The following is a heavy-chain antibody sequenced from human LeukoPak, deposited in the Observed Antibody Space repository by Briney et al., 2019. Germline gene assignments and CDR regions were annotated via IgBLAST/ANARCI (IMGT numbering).Heavy chain of an antibody. Sequence: GRSLRLSCAASGFTFSSYGMHWVRQAPGKGLEWVAVISYDGSNKYYADSVKGRFTISRDNSKNTLYLQMNSLRSEDTAVYYCAGDSKERNIVVVVAATRSFCGFDPWGQGTLVTVSS. D-gene: IGHD2-15*01. J-gene: IGHJ5*02. CDR2: ISYDGSNK. CDR3: AGDSKERNIVVVVAATRSFCGFDP. CDR1: GFTFSSYG. V-gene: IGHV3-30*03.